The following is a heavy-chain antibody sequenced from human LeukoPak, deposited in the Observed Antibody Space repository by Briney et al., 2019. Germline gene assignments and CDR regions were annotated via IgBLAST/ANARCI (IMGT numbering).Heavy chain of an antibody. J-gene: IGHJ4*02. D-gene: IGHD5-12*01. CDR1: GGSISSGSYN. CDR3: AWLPSY. Sequence: PSETLSLTCTVSGGSISSGSYNWSWIRQPAGKGLEWIGRIYTSGSTNYNPSLKSRVTISVDTSKNQFSLKLSSVTAADTAVYYCAWLPSYWGQGTLVTVSS. CDR2: IYTSGST. V-gene: IGHV4-61*02.